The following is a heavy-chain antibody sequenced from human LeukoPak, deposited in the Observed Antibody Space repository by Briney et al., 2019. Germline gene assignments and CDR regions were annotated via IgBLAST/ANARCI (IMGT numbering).Heavy chain of an antibody. V-gene: IGHV3-23*01. CDR3: AKDGLWYYYDSSGYDAFDI. D-gene: IGHD3-22*01. J-gene: IGHJ3*02. CDR2: ISGSGCST. CDR1: GFTFSSYA. Sequence: GGSLRLSCAASGFTFSSYAMSWVRQAPGKGLEWVSAISGSGCSTYYADSVKGRFTISRDNSKNTLYLQMNSLRAEDTAVYYCAKDGLWYYYDSSGYDAFDIWGQGTMVTVSS.